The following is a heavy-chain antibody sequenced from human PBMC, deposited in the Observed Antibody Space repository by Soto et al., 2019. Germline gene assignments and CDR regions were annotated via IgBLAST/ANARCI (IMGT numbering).Heavy chain of an antibody. Sequence: ASVKVSCKASGYMFTKSSMHWVRQAPGQRLEWMGWISGDSGNTKYSPKLQDRVTITRDTSASTAYMELSSLRSEDTALYYCARDGVAAGNINFDYWGQGTLVTVSS. D-gene: IGHD6-19*01. J-gene: IGHJ4*03. CDR1: GYMFTKSS. V-gene: IGHV1-3*01. CDR3: ARDGVAAGNINFDY. CDR2: ISGDSGNT.